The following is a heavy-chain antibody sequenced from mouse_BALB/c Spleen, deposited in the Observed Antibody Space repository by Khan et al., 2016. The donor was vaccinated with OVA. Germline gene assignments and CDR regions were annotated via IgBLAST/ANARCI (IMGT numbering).Heavy chain of an antibody. CDR2: INSDGDYT. V-gene: IGHV5-9-3*01. Sequence: EVHLVESGGGLVKPGGSLKLSCAASGFTFSTYAMSWVRQTPEKRLEWVATINSDGDYTYYLDSVKGRFTISRDNAKNTLYLQMTSLRSEDTAMYYCARSTYGNFAYWGQGTLVTVSA. CDR3: ARSTYGNFAY. CDR1: GFTFSTYA. J-gene: IGHJ3*01. D-gene: IGHD2-1*01.